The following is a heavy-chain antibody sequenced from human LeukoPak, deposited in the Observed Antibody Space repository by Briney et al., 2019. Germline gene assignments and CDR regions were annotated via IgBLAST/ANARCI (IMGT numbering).Heavy chain of an antibody. Sequence: VGSLRLSCVAAGFTFSASAMPWVRQASGKGLEWVGRIRSKADSYATAYAASVKGRFTISRDDSKNTAYLQMNCLKTEDTAVYYCTSPRDYGDCYWGQGTPVTVSS. J-gene: IGHJ4*02. D-gene: IGHD4-17*01. V-gene: IGHV3-73*01. CDR1: GFTFSASA. CDR2: IRSKADSYAT. CDR3: TSPRDYGDCY.